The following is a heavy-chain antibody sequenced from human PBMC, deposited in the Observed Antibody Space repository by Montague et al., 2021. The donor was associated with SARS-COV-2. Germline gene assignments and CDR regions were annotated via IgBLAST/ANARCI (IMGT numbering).Heavy chain of an antibody. CDR2: IHHGGST. CDR1: GGSFSTYS. V-gene: IGHV4-34*01. J-gene: IGHJ6*03. D-gene: IGHD3-10*01. Sequence: ETLSLTCAVHGGSFSTYSWDWIRQPPGKGLEWIGEIHHGGSTNYNPSLKSRVTISADTSKNQFSLKLTSAAAADTAVYYCARLGDGVVPSPILGVGPYYSYYYMDVWGKGTTVTVSS. CDR3: ARLGDGVVPSPILGVGPYYSYYYMDV.